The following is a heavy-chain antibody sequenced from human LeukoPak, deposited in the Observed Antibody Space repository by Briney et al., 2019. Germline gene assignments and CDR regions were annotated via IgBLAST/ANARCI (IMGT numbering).Heavy chain of an antibody. D-gene: IGHD2-2*01. V-gene: IGHV3-49*03. J-gene: IGHJ6*03. Sequence: PGRSLRLSCTPSGFTFSDYPMSWFRQAPGKGLGRVGFIRNKAYRGTTEYAASVKGRFSISRDDSKSIAYLQMNSLKTEDTAVYFCTKENIVVVPAAMKYYYYYMDVWGKGTTVTVSS. CDR2: IRNKAYRGTT. CDR1: GFTFSDYP. CDR3: TKENIVVVPAAMKYYYYYMDV.